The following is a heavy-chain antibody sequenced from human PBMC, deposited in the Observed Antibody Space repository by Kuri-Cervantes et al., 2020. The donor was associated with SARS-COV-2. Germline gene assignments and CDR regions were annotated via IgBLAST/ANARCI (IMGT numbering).Heavy chain of an antibody. J-gene: IGHJ6*03. V-gene: IGHV3-30*01. CDR1: GFTFSSYA. CDR2: ISYDGSNK. CDR3: AKDRGDYYGSCYMDV. Sequence: GGSLRLSCAASGFTFSSYAMHWVRQAPGKGLEWVAVISYDGSNKYYADSVKGRFTISRDNSKNTLYLQMNSLRAEDTAVYYCAKDRGDYYGSCYMDVWGKGTTVTVSS. D-gene: IGHD3-10*01.